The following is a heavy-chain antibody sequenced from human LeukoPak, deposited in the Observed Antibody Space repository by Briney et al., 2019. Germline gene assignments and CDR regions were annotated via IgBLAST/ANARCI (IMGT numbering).Heavy chain of an antibody. CDR3: ARVRVVPAGYFDT. CDR2: INSDGTSA. Sequence: GGSLRLSCAASGFTFGSYWMHWVRQAPGEGLVWVSRINSDGTSAIYADSVRGRFTISRDNAKNTLYLKMNSLGDEDTAVYYCARVRVVPAGYFDTWGQGTLVTVSS. V-gene: IGHV3-74*01. J-gene: IGHJ4*02. CDR1: GFTFGSYW. D-gene: IGHD2-2*01.